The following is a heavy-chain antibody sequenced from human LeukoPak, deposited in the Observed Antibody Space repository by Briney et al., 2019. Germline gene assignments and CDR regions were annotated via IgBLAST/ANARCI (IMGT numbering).Heavy chain of an antibody. CDR2: IYTSGST. Sequence: SETLSLTCTVSGGSISSYYWSWIRQPAGKGLEWIGRIYTSGSTNYNPSLKSRVTMSVDTSKNQFSLKLSSVTAADTAVYYCARERYRYCSGGSCYSRYAFDYWGQGTLVTVSS. D-gene: IGHD2-15*01. J-gene: IGHJ4*02. CDR3: ARERYRYCSGGSCYSRYAFDY. V-gene: IGHV4-4*07. CDR1: GGSISSYY.